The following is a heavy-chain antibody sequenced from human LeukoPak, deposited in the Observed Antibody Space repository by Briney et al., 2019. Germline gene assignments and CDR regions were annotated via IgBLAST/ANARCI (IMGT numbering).Heavy chain of an antibody. CDR1: GGSFSGYY. J-gene: IGHJ5*02. V-gene: IGHV4-34*01. CDR3: ARGPYYYDSSGYLDWFDP. CDR2: INHSGST. Sequence: PSETLSLTCAVYGGSFSGYYWSWIRQPPGKGLEWIGEINHSGSTNYNPSLKSRVTISVDTSKNQLSLKLSSVTAADTAVYYCARGPYYYDSSGYLDWFDPWGQGTLVTVSS. D-gene: IGHD3-22*01.